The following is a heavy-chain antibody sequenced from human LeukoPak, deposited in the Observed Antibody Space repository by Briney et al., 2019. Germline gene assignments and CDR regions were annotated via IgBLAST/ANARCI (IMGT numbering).Heavy chain of an antibody. Sequence: GGSLRLSCAASGFTFTTYDMHWVRQATGKVLEWVSAIGTTGDTYYPGSVKGRFTISRENAKNSLYLQMNSLRAGDTAVYYCARDRGGGHMDVWGKGTTVTISS. CDR1: GFTFTTYD. CDR3: ARDRGGGHMDV. J-gene: IGHJ6*03. V-gene: IGHV3-13*01. D-gene: IGHD2-15*01. CDR2: IGTTGDT.